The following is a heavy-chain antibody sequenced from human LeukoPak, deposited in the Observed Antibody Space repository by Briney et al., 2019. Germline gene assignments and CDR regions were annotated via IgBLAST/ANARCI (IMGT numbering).Heavy chain of an antibody. CDR3: ARVPAADY. CDR2: ISYDGSNK. CDR1: GFTFSTYA. D-gene: IGHD6-13*01. Sequence: PGGSLRLSCAASGFTFSTYAMSWVRQAPGKGLEWVAIISYDGSNKYYADSVKGRFTISRDNSKNTLYLQMNSLRAEDTAVYYCARVPAADYWGQGTLVTVSS. V-gene: IGHV3-30-3*01. J-gene: IGHJ4*02.